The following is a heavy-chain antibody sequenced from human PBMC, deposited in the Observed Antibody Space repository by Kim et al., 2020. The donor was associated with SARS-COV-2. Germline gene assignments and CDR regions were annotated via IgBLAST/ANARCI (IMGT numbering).Heavy chain of an antibody. J-gene: IGHJ5*02. CDR2: ISAYNGNT. V-gene: IGHV1-18*04. CDR1: GYTFTSYG. D-gene: IGHD3-10*01. CDR3: ARVPTYYYGSDPYRFDP. Sequence: ASVKVSCKASGYTFTSYGISWVRQAPGQGLEWMGWISAYNGNTNYAQKLQGRVTMTTDTSTSTAYMELRSLRSDDTAVYYCARVPTYYYGSDPYRFDPWGQGTLVTVSS.